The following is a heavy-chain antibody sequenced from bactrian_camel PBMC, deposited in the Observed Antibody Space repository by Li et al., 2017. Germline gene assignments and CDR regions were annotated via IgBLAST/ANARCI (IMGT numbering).Heavy chain of an antibody. CDR2: IATGSGNI. D-gene: IGHD5*01. J-gene: IGHJ4*01. V-gene: IGHV3S40*01. CDR3: ATTGFDY. CDR1: GGKYSSYL. Sequence: DVQLVESGGGSVQVGGTLRLSCTTSGGKYSSYLMGWFRQAPGKEREGVARIATGSGNIYYADSVKGRFTISQDNAKNTVYLQMNSLKAEDTALYYCATTGFDYWSQGTQVTVS.